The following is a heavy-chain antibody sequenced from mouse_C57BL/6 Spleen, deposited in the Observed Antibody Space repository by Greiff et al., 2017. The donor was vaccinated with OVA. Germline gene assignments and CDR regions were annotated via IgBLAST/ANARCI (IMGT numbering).Heavy chain of an antibody. CDR2: IDPEDGET. V-gene: IGHV14-2*01. J-gene: IGHJ1*03. CDR3: ARSEDWDWYFDV. Sequence: VQLQQSGAELVKPGASVKLSCTASGFNIKDYYMHWVKQRTEQGLEWIGRIDPEDGETKYAPKFQSKATITADTSSNTAYLQLSSLTSEDTAVYYCARSEDWDWYFDVWGTGTTVTVSS. D-gene: IGHD4-1*01. CDR1: GFNIKDYY.